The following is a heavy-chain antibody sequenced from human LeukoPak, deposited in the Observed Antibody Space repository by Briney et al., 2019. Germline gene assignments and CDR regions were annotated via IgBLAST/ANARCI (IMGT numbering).Heavy chain of an antibody. J-gene: IGHJ4*02. CDR2: IRRRGGST. CDR3: AKDLSYDGSGYYVFDY. V-gene: IGHV3-23*01. D-gene: IGHD3-22*01. CDR1: GFTFSRYG. Sequence: GGSLRLSCATSGFTFSRYGRRWVRQAPGKGLEWVSAIRRRGGSTYYADSVKGRCTISRDTSKNTLHLQMNSLRAEDTAVYYCAKDLSYDGSGYYVFDYWGQGTLVTVSS.